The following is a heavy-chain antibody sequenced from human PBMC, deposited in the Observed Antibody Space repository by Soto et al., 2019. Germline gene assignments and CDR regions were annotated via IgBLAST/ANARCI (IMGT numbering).Heavy chain of an antibody. D-gene: IGHD4-17*01. V-gene: IGHV1-18*04. CDR2: ISGYNGNT. CDR3: ARDLVYGGLGY. Sequence: ASVKVSCKASGYTFVSHGITWMRQAPGQGLEWMGWISGYNGNTNYAQKLQGRVTMTTDTSTSTAYMELRSLRSDDTAVYYCARDLVYGGLGYWGQGTLVTVSS. J-gene: IGHJ4*02. CDR1: GYTFVSHG.